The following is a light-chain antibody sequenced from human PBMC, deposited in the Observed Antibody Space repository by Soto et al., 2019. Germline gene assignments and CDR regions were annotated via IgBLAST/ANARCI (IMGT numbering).Light chain of an antibody. CDR1: QGISSY. Sequence: AIRMTQSPSSFSASTGNRITITCRASQGISSYLAWYQQKPGKAPKLLIYAASTLQSGVPSRFSGSGSGTDLTLTISCLQSEDFATYYCQQYYSYPRYTFGQGTKLDIK. CDR2: AAS. CDR3: QQYYSYPRYT. J-gene: IGKJ2*01. V-gene: IGKV1-8*01.